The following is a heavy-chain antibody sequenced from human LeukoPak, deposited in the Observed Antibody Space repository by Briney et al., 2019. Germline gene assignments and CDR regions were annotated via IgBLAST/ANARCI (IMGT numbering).Heavy chain of an antibody. V-gene: IGHV4-34*01. CDR2: INHSGST. Sequence: SETLSLTCAVYGGSFSGYYWSWIRQPPGKGLEWIGEINHSGSTNYNPSLKSRVTISVDTSKNQFSLKLSSVTAADTAVYYCARAPANYYDSSGYYDYCGQGTLVTVSS. CDR1: GGSFSGYY. CDR3: ARAPANYYDSSGYYDY. D-gene: IGHD3-22*01. J-gene: IGHJ4*02.